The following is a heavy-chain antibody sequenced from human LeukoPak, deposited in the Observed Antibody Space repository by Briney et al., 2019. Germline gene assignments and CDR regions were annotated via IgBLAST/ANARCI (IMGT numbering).Heavy chain of an antibody. CDR3: AKGSGGSCDSGIDY. D-gene: IGHD2-15*01. J-gene: IGHJ4*02. V-gene: IGHV3-23*01. Sequence: GGSLRLSCATSGFTFSGYAMNWVRQAPGKGLEWVSGISGSGITYYPNSVKGRFTISRDNSKNTLYLQMDSLRAEDTAVYYCAKGSGGSCDSGIDYWGQGTLVTVSS. CDR2: ISGSGIT. CDR1: GFTFSGYA.